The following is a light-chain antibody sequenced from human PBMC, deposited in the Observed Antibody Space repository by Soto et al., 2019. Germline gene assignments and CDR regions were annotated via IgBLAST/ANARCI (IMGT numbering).Light chain of an antibody. CDR2: SAS. Sequence: DIQMTQSPSSLSASVGDRVTITCRASPSVTNYLNWYQQKPGKAPILLIYSASTLQSGVPSRFSGSGSGTDFTLTISTLQPEDFATYFCQQSYDTRMYTFGQGTKLEI. J-gene: IGKJ2*01. V-gene: IGKV1-39*01. CDR1: PSVTNY. CDR3: QQSYDTRMYT.